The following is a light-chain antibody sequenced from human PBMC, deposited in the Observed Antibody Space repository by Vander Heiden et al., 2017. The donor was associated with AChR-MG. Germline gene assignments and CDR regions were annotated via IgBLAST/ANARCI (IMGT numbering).Light chain of an antibody. J-gene: IGLJ2*01. CDR3: SSYTSSSTLV. CDR2: DVS. V-gene: IGLV2-14*03. Sequence: QSALTHPASASWAPGPVITIAWTGTSGDVGGYNFDSWYQQHPGKAPKLIIYDVSKRSAGVANRFCGSKSGNTASLTISGLQAEDEADYYCSSYTSSSTLVFGGGTKLTVL. CDR1: SGDVGGYNF.